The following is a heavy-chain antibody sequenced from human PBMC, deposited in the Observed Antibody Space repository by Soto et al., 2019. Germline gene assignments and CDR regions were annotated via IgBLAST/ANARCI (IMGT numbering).Heavy chain of an antibody. CDR2: ISYDGSNK. J-gene: IGHJ6*02. V-gene: IGHV3-30*18. D-gene: IGHD6-13*01. CDR1: GFTFRTYG. Sequence: QVQVVESGGGVGQPGRSLRLSCTASGFTFRTYGMHWVRQAPGKGLEWVAVISYDGSNKYYGDSVKGRFTISRDNSKSTLYLQMNSLGAKDTAVYYCAKAYSSTWDYYYYGMGVWGQGTPVTVSS. CDR3: AKAYSSTWDYYYYGMGV.